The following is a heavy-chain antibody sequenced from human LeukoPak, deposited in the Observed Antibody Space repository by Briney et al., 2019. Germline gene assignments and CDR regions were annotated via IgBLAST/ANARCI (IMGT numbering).Heavy chain of an antibody. D-gene: IGHD1-26*01. V-gene: IGHV4-4*09. J-gene: IGHJ4*02. CDR3: ARAYSRSYSHFDD. Sequence: SETLSLTCTVSGGSISGYYWSWIRQPPGKGLEWIGYIYTSGSTNYNPSLKSRVTISVDTSKNQFSLGLSSVTAADTVMYFCARAYSRSYSHFDDWGQGTLVTVSS. CDR1: GGSISGYY. CDR2: IYTSGST.